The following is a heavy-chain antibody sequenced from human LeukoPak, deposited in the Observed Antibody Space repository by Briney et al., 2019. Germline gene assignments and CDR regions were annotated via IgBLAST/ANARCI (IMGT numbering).Heavy chain of an antibody. Sequence: PGGSLRLSCAASGFTFSSYAMHWVRQAPGKGLEWVAVMSYDGSNKYYADSVKGRFTISRDNSKNTLYLQINSLRAEDTAVYYCANPYGSGSYWYYFDYWAREPWSPSPQ. CDR3: ANPYGSGSYWYYFDY. V-gene: IGHV3-30*04. CDR1: GFTFSSYA. CDR2: MSYDGSNK. D-gene: IGHD3-10*01. J-gene: IGHJ4*02.